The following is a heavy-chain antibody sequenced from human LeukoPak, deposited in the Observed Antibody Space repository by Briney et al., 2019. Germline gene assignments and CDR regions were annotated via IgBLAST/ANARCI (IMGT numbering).Heavy chain of an antibody. Sequence: GGSLRLSCAASGFTFSDYYMSWIRQAPGKGLEWVSYISSSGSTIYYADSVKGRFTISRDNAKSSLYLQMNSLRAEDTAVYYYARVLPFVVVTATNDAFDIWGQGTMVTVSS. CDR2: ISSSGSTI. D-gene: IGHD2-21*02. CDR3: ARVLPFVVVTATNDAFDI. V-gene: IGHV3-11*01. CDR1: GFTFSDYY. J-gene: IGHJ3*02.